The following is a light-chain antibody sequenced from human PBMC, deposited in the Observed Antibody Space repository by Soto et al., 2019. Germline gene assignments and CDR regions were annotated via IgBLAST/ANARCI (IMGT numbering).Light chain of an antibody. J-gene: IGLJ1*01. CDR2: EVT. CDR1: SSDIGDYNY. V-gene: IGLV2-14*01. CDR3: TSYTSNTALV. Sequence: QSALTQPPSASGSLGQSVTISCTGTSSDIGDYNYVSWYQHHPGKAPKLIIYEVTNRPSGVSDRFSGSKSGSTASLTISGLQAEDEADYHCTSYTSNTALVFGTGTKVTVL.